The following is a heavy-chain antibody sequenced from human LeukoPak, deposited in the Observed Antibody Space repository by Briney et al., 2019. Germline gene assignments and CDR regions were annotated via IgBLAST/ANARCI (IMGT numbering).Heavy chain of an antibody. D-gene: IGHD6-13*01. J-gene: IGHJ4*02. CDR3: AGTGQQLVLANY. CDR1: GGSISSYY. V-gene: IGHV4-59*12. CDR2: IYYSGST. Sequence: PSETLSLTCTVSGGSISSYYWSWIRQPPGKGLEWIGYIYYSGSTNYNPSLKSRVTISVDTSKNQFSLKLSSVTAADTAVYYCAGTGQQLVLANYWGQGTLVTVSS.